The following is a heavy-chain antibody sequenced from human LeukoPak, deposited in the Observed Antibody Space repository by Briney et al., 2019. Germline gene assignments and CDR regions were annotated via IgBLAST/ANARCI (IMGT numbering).Heavy chain of an antibody. Sequence: SETLSLTCAVYGGSFSGYYWSWIRQPPGKGLEWIGEINHSGSTNYNPSLKGRVTISVDTSKNQFSLKLSSVTAADTAVYYCARGNSMGATDYWGQGTLVTVSS. V-gene: IGHV4-34*01. D-gene: IGHD1-26*01. J-gene: IGHJ4*02. CDR2: INHSGST. CDR1: GGSFSGYY. CDR3: ARGNSMGATDY.